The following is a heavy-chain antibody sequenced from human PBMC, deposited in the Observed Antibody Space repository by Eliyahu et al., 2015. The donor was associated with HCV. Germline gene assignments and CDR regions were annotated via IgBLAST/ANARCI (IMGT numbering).Heavy chain of an antibody. CDR3: ARDGYTTSSRTHYYYYYMDV. CDR1: GYTFTSYA. V-gene: IGHV1-3*04. D-gene: IGHD6-6*01. J-gene: IGHJ6*03. Sequence: QVQLVQSGAEVKMPGASVKVSCKASGYTFTSYAIHWVRQAPGQRLEWMGWINTGYGNTQYSQKFQGRVSITRDMSASTAYMELSSLTSEDTATYYCARDGYTTSSRTHYYYYYMDVWGKGTTVTVSS. CDR2: INTGYGNT.